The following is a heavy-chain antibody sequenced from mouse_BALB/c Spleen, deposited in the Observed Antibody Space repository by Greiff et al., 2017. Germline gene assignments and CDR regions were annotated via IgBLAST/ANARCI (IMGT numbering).Heavy chain of an antibody. J-gene: IGHJ2*01. Sequence: QVQLQQPGAELVKPGASVKLSCKASGYTFTSYWMHWVKQRPGQGLEWIGEINPSNGRTNYNEKFKSKATLTVDKSSSTAYMQLSSLTSEDSAVYYCARPPYGSSYDWGQGTTLTVSS. V-gene: IGHV1S81*02. CDR2: INPSNGRT. CDR3: ARPPYGSSYD. CDR1: GYTFTSYW. D-gene: IGHD1-1*01.